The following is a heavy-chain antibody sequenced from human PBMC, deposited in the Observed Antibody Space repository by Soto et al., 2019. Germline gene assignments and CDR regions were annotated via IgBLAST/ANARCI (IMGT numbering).Heavy chain of an antibody. V-gene: IGHV3-74*01. CDR2: INSDGSST. J-gene: IGHJ6*02. D-gene: IGHD6-13*01. CDR1: GFTFSSYW. Sequence: PGGSLRLSCAASGFTFSSYWMHWVRQAPGKGLVWVSRINSDGSSTGYADSVKGRFTISRDNAKNTLYLQMNSLRAEDTAVYYCARIPVSSSWYYYYYGMDVWGQGTTVTVSS. CDR3: ARIPVSSSWYYYYYGMDV.